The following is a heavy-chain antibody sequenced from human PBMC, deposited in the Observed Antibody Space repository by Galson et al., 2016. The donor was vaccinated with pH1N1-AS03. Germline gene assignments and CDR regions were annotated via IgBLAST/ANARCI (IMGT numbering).Heavy chain of an antibody. CDR1: GFSFSSHW. V-gene: IGHV3-74*01. D-gene: IGHD1-1*01. CDR2: ISDDGNNI. CDR3: ARDQSVRGQTTYDV. Sequence: SLRLSCAASGFSFSSHWMHWVRQVPGKGLMWVSRISDDGNNILYADSVKGRFTISRDNVKNTLYLQMNSLKEEDTALYYCARDQSVRGQTTYDVWGQGTTVIVSS. J-gene: IGHJ3*01.